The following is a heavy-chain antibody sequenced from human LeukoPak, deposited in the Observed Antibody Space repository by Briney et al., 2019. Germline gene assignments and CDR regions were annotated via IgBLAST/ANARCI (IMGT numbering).Heavy chain of an antibody. CDR1: GFTFSSYA. CDR3: AKRKPIVVVPAATHNDY. Sequence: TGGSLRPSCAASGFTFSSYAMSWVRQAPGKGLEWVSAISGSGGSTYYADSVKGRFTISRDNSKNTLYLQMNSLRAEDTAVYYCAKRKPIVVVPAATHNDYWGQGTLVTVSS. J-gene: IGHJ4*02. D-gene: IGHD2-2*01. V-gene: IGHV3-23*01. CDR2: ISGSGGST.